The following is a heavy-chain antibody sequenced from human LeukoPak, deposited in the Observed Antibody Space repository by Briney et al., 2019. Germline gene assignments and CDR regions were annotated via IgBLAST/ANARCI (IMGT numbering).Heavy chain of an antibody. D-gene: IGHD5-12*01. CDR1: GGSISSGDYY. Sequence: NASETLSLTCTVSGGSISSGDYYWSWIRQPPGKGLEWIGYIYYSGSTYYNPSLKSRVTISVDTSKNQFSLKLSSVTAADTAVYYCAREERHGAGHNYDWEHNWFDPWGQGTLVTVSS. V-gene: IGHV4-30-4*01. CDR2: IYYSGST. CDR3: AREERHGAGHNYDWEHNWFDP. J-gene: IGHJ5*02.